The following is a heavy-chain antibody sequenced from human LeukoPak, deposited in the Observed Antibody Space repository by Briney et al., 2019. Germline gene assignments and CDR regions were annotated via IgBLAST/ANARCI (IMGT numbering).Heavy chain of an antibody. CDR2: ISSSSSYI. V-gene: IGHV3-21*01. J-gene: IGHJ6*04. CDR1: GLTFSSYS. CDR3: ARDEGSGSYYTLGYYYYGMDV. Sequence: GGSLRLSCAASGLTFSSYSMNWVRQAPGKGLEWVSSISSSSSYIYYADSVKGRFTISRDNAKNSLYLQMNSLRAEDTAVYYCARDEGSGSYYTLGYYYYGMDVWGKGTTVTVSS. D-gene: IGHD3-10*01.